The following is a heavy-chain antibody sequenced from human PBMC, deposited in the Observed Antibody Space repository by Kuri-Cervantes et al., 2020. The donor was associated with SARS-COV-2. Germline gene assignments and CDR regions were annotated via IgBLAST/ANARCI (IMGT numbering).Heavy chain of an antibody. D-gene: IGHD3-3*01. V-gene: IGHV1-69*13. CDR1: GGTFSSYA. CDR2: IIPIFGTA. Sequence: SVKVSCKASGGTFSSYAISWVRQAPGQGLEWMGGIIPIFGTANYAQKFQGRVTITADESTSTAYMELSSLRSEDTAVYYCAREGDYWSGYPFDYWGQGSLVTVSS. CDR3: AREGDYWSGYPFDY. J-gene: IGHJ4*02.